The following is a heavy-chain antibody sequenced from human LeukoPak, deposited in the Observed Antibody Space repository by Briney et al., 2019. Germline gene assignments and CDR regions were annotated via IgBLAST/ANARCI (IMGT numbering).Heavy chain of an antibody. CDR1: GFTFSDYS. Sequence: GGSLRLSCAASGFTFSDYSMHWVRQAPGKGLEWVSLISWDGGRIHYVDSVKGRFTISRDNSKNSLYLQMNSLRTEDTALYYCAKSLVSSGYRLDYWGQGTLVTVSS. V-gene: IGHV3-43*01. CDR2: ISWDGGRI. CDR3: AKSLVSSGYRLDY. J-gene: IGHJ4*02. D-gene: IGHD3-22*01.